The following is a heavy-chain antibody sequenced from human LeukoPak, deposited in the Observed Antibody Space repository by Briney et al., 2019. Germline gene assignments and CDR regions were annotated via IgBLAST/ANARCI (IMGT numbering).Heavy chain of an antibody. J-gene: IGHJ4*02. D-gene: IGHD3-10*01. V-gene: IGHV3-21*01. Sequence: GGSLRLSCAASGFTFSSYSMNWVRQAPGKGLEWVSSISSSSSYIYYADSVKGRFTIPRDNAKNSLYLQMNSLRAEDTAVYYCARGDLLWFGELLSSFDYWGQGTLVTVSS. CDR3: ARGDLLWFGELLSSFDY. CDR1: GFTFSSYS. CDR2: ISSSSSYI.